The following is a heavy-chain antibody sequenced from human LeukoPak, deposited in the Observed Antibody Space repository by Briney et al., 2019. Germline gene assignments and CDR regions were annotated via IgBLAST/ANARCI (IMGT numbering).Heavy chain of an antibody. CDR2: INTKTGNP. V-gene: IGHV7-4-1*02. D-gene: IGHD6-13*01. Sequence: ASVKVSCKASGYSFTSYAINWVRQAPGQGLEWMGWINTKTGNPTYAQGFTGRFVFSLDTSVSTTQLQISSLKAEDTAVYYCARDVIETSVAAAYYGMDVWGQGTTVTVSS. CDR1: GYSFTSYA. CDR3: ARDVIETSVAAAYYGMDV. J-gene: IGHJ6*02.